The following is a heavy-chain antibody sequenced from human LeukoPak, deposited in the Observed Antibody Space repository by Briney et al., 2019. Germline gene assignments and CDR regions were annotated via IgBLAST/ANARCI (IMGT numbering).Heavy chain of an antibody. CDR3: ASFFCINGVCYYLDY. CDR1: GYTFTSYA. V-gene: IGHV7-4-1*02. D-gene: IGHD2-8*01. Sequence: GASVKVSCKASGYTFTSYAMGWVRQAPGHGLEWMGWINTNTGNPTYAQGFTGRFVFSLDTSVSTAYLQISSLEAEDTAVYYCASFFCINGVCYYLDYWGQGTLVNVAS. CDR2: INTNTGNP. J-gene: IGHJ4*02.